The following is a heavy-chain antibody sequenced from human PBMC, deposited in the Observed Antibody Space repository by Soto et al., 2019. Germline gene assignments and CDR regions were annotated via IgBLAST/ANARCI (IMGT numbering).Heavy chain of an antibody. V-gene: IGHV3-23*01. D-gene: IGHD2-21*01. J-gene: IGHJ4*02. Sequence: GSLRLSCAASGFTFSTYAMTWVRQAPWRGLEWVSTILHDETPFYTDSVKGRFTISRDNVRGTLYLQMNGLRVEDAALYFCAKDLFPTSGQRFFFESWGQGSLVTVSS. CDR3: AKDLFPTSGQRFFFES. CDR1: GFTFSTYA. CDR2: ILHDETP.